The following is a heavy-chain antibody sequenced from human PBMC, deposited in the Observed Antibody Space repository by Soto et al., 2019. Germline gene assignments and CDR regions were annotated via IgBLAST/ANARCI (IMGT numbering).Heavy chain of an antibody. CDR2: IYSGGST. Sequence: VQLVESGGGLVQPGGSLRLSCSASGFTVSSNSMSWVRQAPGKVLEWVSVIYSGGSTYYAESVKGRFTISINNSKNTLYLQMNSLSAEDTAVYDCAREGACTDYWGQVTLVTVAS. CDR3: AREGACTDY. V-gene: IGHV3-53*04. CDR1: GFTVSSNS. D-gene: IGHD2-8*01. J-gene: IGHJ4*02.